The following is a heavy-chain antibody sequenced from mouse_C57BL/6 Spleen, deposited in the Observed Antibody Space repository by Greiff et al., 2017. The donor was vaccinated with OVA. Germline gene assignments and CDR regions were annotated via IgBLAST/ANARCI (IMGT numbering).Heavy chain of an antibody. CDR1: GYTFTSYW. V-gene: IGHV1-50*01. D-gene: IGHD2-1*01. CDR3: ARNGYYDYYAMDY. CDR2: IDPSDSYT. J-gene: IGHJ4*01. Sequence: QVQLQQPGAELVKPGASVKLSCKASGYTFTSYWMQWVKQRPGQGLEWIGEIDPSDSYTNYNHKFKGKATLTVDTSSSTAYLQLSSLTSEDSAVDYCARNGYYDYYAMDYWGQGTSVTVSS.